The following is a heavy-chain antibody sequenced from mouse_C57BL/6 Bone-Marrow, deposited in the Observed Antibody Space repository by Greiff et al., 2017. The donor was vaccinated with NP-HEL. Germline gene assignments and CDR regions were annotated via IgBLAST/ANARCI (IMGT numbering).Heavy chain of an antibody. D-gene: IGHD1-1*01. CDR3: ARDYYGSSTGYFDV. Sequence: QVQLKQSGAELARPGASVKMSCKASGYTFTSYTMHWVKQRPGQGLEWIGYINPSSGYTKSNQKFKDKATLTADKSSSTAYMQLSSLTSEDSAVYYCARDYYGSSTGYFDVWGTGTTVTVSS. CDR1: GYTFTSYT. J-gene: IGHJ1*03. CDR2: INPSSGYT. V-gene: IGHV1-4*01.